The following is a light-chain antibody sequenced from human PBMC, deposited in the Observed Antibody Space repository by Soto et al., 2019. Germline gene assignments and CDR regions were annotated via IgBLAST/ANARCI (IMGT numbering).Light chain of an antibody. J-gene: IGLJ1*01. CDR2: EVT. V-gene: IGLV2-23*02. CDR1: SSDVGSYDL. Sequence: QSALTQPASVSGSPGQSITISCTGTSSDVGSYDLVSWYQQHPGKAPRLIIYEVTKRPSGVSNRFSGSKSGSTASLTFSGLQAEDEADYFCCSYAGVSTFVFGTGT. CDR3: CSYAGVSTFV.